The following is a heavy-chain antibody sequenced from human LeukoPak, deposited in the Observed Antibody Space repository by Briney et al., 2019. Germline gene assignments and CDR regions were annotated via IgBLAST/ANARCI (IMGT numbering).Heavy chain of an antibody. CDR3: ARLRVVDGTRGPQWFDP. J-gene: IGHJ5*02. CDR1: GDSISSYY. V-gene: IGHV4-4*07. D-gene: IGHD1-1*01. Sequence: SGTLSLTCTVSGDSISSYYWSWIRQPAGKGLEWIGHMYTSGSTNYNPSLKSRVTMSVDTSKNRLSLKVRSATAADTAAYYCARLRVVDGTRGPQWFDPWGQGTLVTVSS. CDR2: MYTSGST.